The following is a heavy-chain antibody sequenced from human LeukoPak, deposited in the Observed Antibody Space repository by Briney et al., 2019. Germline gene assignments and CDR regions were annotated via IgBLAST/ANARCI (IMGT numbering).Heavy chain of an antibody. CDR1: GFTFISYS. D-gene: IGHD3-9*01. V-gene: IGHV3-21*01. CDR2: ISSSSTYI. Sequence: GGSQRLSCAASGFTFISYSMNWVRQALGKGLEWVSSISSSSTYIYYADSVKGRFTISRDNAKNSLFLQLNSLRAEDTAVYYCARDEYDILTDYDYWGQGILVSVSS. CDR3: ARDEYDILTDYDY. J-gene: IGHJ4*02.